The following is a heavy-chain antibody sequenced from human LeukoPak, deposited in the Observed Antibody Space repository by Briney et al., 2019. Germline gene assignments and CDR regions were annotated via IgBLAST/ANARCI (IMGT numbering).Heavy chain of an antibody. CDR3: ARDVVYNWFDP. Sequence: SETLSLTCTVSGGSISSYYWGWIRQPPGKGLEWIGSIYYSGSTYYNPSLKSRVTISVDTSKNQFSLKLSSVTAADTAVYYCARDVVYNWFDPWGQGTLVTVSS. V-gene: IGHV4-39*07. J-gene: IGHJ5*02. CDR1: GGSISSYY. CDR2: IYYSGST.